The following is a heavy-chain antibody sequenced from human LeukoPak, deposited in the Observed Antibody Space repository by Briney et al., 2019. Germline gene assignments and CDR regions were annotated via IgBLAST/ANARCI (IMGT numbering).Heavy chain of an antibody. J-gene: IGHJ6*02. CDR1: GGSISSYY. V-gene: IGHV4-59*01. CDR2: IYYSGST. D-gene: IGHD2-15*01. Sequence: KPSETLPLTCTVSGGSISSYYWSWIRQPPGKGLEWIGYIYYSGSTNYNPSLKSRVTISVDTSKNQFSLKLTSVTAADTAVYYCAREGYCSGGNCYRFAMDVWGQGTTVTVSS. CDR3: AREGYCSGGNCYRFAMDV.